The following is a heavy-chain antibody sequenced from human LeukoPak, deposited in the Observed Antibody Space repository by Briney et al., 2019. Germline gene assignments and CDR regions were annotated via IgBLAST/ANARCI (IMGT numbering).Heavy chain of an antibody. J-gene: IGHJ6*03. CDR1: GFTFSNYN. Sequence: GGSLRLSCADSGFTFSNYNMNWVRQAPGKAMEWVSSITSSGTYTFYADSVKGRFTISRDNAKNSLYLQMNSLRAEDTAVYYCARSELGYNYHYMDVWGKGTTVTISS. CDR3: ARSELGYNYHYMDV. V-gene: IGHV3-21*01. CDR2: ITSSGTYT. D-gene: IGHD3-10*01.